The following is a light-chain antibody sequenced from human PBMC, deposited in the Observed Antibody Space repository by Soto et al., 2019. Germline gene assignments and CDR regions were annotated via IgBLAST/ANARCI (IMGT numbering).Light chain of an antibody. Sequence: DIVMTQSPDSLAVSLGERATINCKSSQSVLYSSNDKNYLAWYQQKPGQPPKLLIAWASTRESGVPDRFSGSGSGTDFTLTISSLQAEDVAVYSCQQYYSSPLTFGPATKVEIK. J-gene: IGKJ3*01. CDR3: QQYYSSPLT. CDR1: QSVLYSSNDKNY. CDR2: WAS. V-gene: IGKV4-1*01.